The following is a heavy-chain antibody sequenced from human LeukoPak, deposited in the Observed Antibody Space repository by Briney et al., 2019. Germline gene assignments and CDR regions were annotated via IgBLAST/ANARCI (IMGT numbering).Heavy chain of an antibody. J-gene: IGHJ6*03. CDR3: ARGLGSSWYLTVIEPYYMDV. D-gene: IGHD6-13*01. Sequence: SETLSLTCTVSGGSISTSSYYWGWVRQPPGKGLEWIGNIFYSGSTYYSPSLKSRVTISLDTSRNQFSLKLSSVTAADTAVYYCARGLGSSWYLTVIEPYYMDVWGKGTTVTISS. CDR2: IFYSGST. V-gene: IGHV4-39*01. CDR1: GGSISTSSYY.